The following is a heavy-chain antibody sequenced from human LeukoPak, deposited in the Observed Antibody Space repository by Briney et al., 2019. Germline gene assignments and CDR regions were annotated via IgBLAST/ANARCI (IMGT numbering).Heavy chain of an antibody. Sequence: GGSLRLSCAASGFTFNTYTMNGVRQALGKGLEWVSYISGSSGIIDYADSVRGRFTISRDNAKNSLYLQMNSLRAEDTALYYCAKDTGEYYDSSGHLDYWGQGTLVTVSS. CDR2: ISGSSGII. CDR1: GFTFNTYT. CDR3: AKDTGEYYDSSGHLDY. D-gene: IGHD3-22*01. V-gene: IGHV3-48*04. J-gene: IGHJ4*02.